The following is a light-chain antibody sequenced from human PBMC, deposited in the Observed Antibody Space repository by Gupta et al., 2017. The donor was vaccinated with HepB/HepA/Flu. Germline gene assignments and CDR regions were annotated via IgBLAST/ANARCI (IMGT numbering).Light chain of an antibody. CDR3: QHRGGSPYT. V-gene: IGKV3-20*01. CDR2: AAS. J-gene: IGKJ2*01. Sequence: EIALTQSPGTLSLSPGEAATLSCRASQSISSTYLAWYQQRPGQAPRLLIYAASSRATGIPDRFSGSGSGTDFTLTISRRDPEDFAVYYGQHRGGSPYTFGQGTKLEIK. CDR1: QSISSTY.